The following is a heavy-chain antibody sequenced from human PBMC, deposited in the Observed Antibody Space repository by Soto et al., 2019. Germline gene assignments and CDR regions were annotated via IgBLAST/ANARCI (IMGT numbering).Heavy chain of an antibody. CDR1: GYTFTTYG. D-gene: IGHD5-18*01. Sequence: QVHLVQSGAEVKKPGASVKVSGTTSGYTFTTYGISWVRQAPGQGLEWMGWISAYNGNTNYAQKLQGRVTMTTDTSTSTAYMALRSLRSDDTAVYYCARDVYSYGYYAMDVWGQGATGTVSS. J-gene: IGHJ6*02. V-gene: IGHV1-18*04. CDR2: ISAYNGNT. CDR3: ARDVYSYGYYAMDV.